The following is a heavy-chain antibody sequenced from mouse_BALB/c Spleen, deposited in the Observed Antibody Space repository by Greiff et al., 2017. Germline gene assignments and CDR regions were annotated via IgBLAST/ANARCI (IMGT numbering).Heavy chain of an antibody. CDR3: ARLDYYGSSYYFDY. D-gene: IGHD1-1*01. Sequence: QVQLQQPGAELVKPGASVKLSCKASGYTFTSYWMHWVKQRPGQGLEWIGEINPSNGRTNYNEKFKSKATLTVDKSSSTAYMQLSSLTSEDSAVYYCARLDYYGSSYYFDYWGQGTTRTVAS. CDR1: GYTFTSYW. V-gene: IGHV1S81*02. J-gene: IGHJ2*01. CDR2: INPSNGRT.